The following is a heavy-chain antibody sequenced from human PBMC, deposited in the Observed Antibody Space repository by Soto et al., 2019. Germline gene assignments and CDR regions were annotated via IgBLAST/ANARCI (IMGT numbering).Heavy chain of an antibody. J-gene: IGHJ5*02. CDR2: IIPIFGTA. CDR1: GGTFSSYA. Sequence: GASVKVSCKASGGTFSSYAISWVRQAPGQGLEWMGGIIPIFGTANYAQKFQGRVTITADESTSTAYMELSSLRSEDTAVYYCARDLGSSWYEVGWFDPWGQGTLVTVSS. V-gene: IGHV1-69*13. CDR3: ARDLGSSWYEVGWFDP. D-gene: IGHD6-13*01.